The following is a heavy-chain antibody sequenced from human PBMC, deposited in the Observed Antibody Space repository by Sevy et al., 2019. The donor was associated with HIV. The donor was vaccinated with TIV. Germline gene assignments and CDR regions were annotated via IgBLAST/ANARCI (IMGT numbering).Heavy chain of an antibody. CDR3: AGMEVGGYDLLTGRSTGWFDP. CDR2: IYYSGSP. V-gene: IGHV4-39*01. J-gene: IGHJ5*02. CDR1: GGSISSSNYY. Sequence: SETLSLTCTVSGGSISSSNYYWGWIRQPPGKGLEWIGSIYYSGSPYYNPSLKSRVTISVDTSKNQFFRKLGSVTAPDTAVYYCAGMEVGGYDLLTGRSTGWFDPWGQGTLVTVSS. D-gene: IGHD3-9*01.